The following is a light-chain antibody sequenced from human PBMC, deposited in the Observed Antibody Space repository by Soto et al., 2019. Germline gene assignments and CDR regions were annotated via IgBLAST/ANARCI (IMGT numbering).Light chain of an antibody. J-gene: IGKJ1*01. CDR3: QQYNSYSRT. CDR1: QGISAW. CDR2: KAS. Sequence: IQMTQSPSSLSASVGDRVTITCRASQGISAWLAWYQQKPGKAPKLLIYKASSLESGVPSRFSGSGSGTEFTLTISSLQPDDLATYYCQQYNSYSRTFGQGTKVDIK. V-gene: IGKV1-5*03.